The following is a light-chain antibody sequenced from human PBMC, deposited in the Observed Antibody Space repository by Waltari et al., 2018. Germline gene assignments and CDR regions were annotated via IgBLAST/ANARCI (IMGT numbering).Light chain of an antibody. CDR1: ESVRSYY. V-gene: IGKV3-20*01. J-gene: IGKJ2*01. Sequence: IVLTQSPDTLSLSPGDRATLSCRASESVRSYYLACDQQKPGQAPRLLISGASNRASGIPDRFSGSGSGTDFTLTVSRLDPEDIAVYYCQQYSSSPFTFGQGTKLEIK. CDR2: GAS. CDR3: QQYSSSPFT.